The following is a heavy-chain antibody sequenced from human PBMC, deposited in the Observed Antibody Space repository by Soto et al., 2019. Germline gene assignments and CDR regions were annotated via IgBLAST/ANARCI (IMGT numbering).Heavy chain of an antibody. V-gene: IGHV3-30*03. CDR3: ARGQGQKGNDTLFDY. D-gene: IGHD5-12*01. J-gene: IGHJ4*02. Sequence: QMQLVESGGGVVQPGMSLRLSCAVSGVTFTNHGIHWVRQAPGKGLEWVADISYNGIDKWYGDSVKGRVFISRNNFGDTAYLQLHGARPEDTAVYYCARGQGQKGNDTLFDYLGQGTLVTVSS. CDR1: GVTFTNHG. CDR2: ISYNGIDK.